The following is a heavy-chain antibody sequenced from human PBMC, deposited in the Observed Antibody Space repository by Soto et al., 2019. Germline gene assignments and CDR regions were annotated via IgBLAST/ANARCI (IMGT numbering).Heavy chain of an antibody. CDR1: GGSISSYY. Sequence: SETLSLTCTVSGGSISSYYWSWIRQPAGKGLEWIGRIYTSGSSNYNPSLKSRGTMSVDTSKNQFSLKLSSVTAADTAVYYCGRSLSPLSAFDIWGQGTMVTVPS. CDR2: IYTSGSS. V-gene: IGHV4-4*07. J-gene: IGHJ3*02. CDR3: GRSLSPLSAFDI.